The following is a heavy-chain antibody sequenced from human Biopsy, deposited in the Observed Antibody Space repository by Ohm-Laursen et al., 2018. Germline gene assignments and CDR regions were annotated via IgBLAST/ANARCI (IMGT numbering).Heavy chain of an antibody. CDR3: ARVPAYPSIDGYYGLDL. J-gene: IGHJ6*02. CDR1: GYTFAGYY. Sequence: GVSVKVSCKASGYTFAGYYLHWVRQAPGHGLEWMGWINPNSGNANYAQSFQGRLTVTRDTSISTAYMELTSLTFDDTAIYYCARVPAYPSIDGYYGLDLWGQGTTVIVSS. CDR2: INPNSGNA. V-gene: IGHV1-2*02. D-gene: IGHD3-9*01.